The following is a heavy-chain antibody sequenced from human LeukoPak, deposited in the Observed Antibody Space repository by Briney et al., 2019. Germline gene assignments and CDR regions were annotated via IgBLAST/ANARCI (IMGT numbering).Heavy chain of an antibody. CDR3: ARGRSRYCSSTSCYTEDYYYYYMDV. J-gene: IGHJ6*03. CDR2: INHSGST. CDR1: AGSFSGYY. D-gene: IGHD2-2*02. Sequence: SETLSLTCAVYAGSFSGYYWSWIRQPPGKGLEWIGEINHSGSTNYNPSLKSRVTISVDTSKNQFSLKLSSVTAADTAVYYCARGRSRYCSSTSCYTEDYYYYYMDVWGKGTTVTVSS. V-gene: IGHV4-34*01.